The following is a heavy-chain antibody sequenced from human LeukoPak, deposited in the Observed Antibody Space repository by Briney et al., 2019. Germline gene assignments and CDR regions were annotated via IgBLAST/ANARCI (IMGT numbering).Heavy chain of an antibody. D-gene: IGHD3-9*01. Sequence: PSETLSLTCTLSLVSIRRVEWSWIRQPPGKGLEWIGYIYYSGSTNYNPSLKSRVTISVDTSKNQFSLKLSSVTAADTAVYSRARVDACILSGYFYFDYWGQGTLVTVSS. CDR2: IYYSGST. V-gene: IGHV4-59*01. J-gene: IGHJ4*02. CDR3: ARVDACILSGYFYFDY. CDR1: LVSIRRVE.